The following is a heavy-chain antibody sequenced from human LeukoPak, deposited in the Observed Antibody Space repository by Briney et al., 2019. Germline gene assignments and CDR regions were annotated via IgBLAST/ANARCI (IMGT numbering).Heavy chain of an antibody. J-gene: IGHJ4*02. CDR2: ISHGGDRT. CDR1: GFTFSSYG. D-gene: IGHD3-3*01. Sequence: GGSLRLSCAGTGFTFSSYGMHWVRQAPGKGLEWVSGISHGGDRTYYADSVTGRFTISRDNSRNTLYLQMSSLRAEDTAVYYCARDFQFSDDCWGQGTLVTVSS. CDR3: ARDFQFSDDC. V-gene: IGHV3-23*01.